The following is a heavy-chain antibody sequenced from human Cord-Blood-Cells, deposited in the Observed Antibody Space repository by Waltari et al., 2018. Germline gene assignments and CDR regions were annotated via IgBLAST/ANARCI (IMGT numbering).Heavy chain of an antibody. Sequence: QVQLVQSGAEVKKPGASVKVSCKASGYTFTGYYMHWVRQAPGQGLEWMGWINPNRGGTNYAQKVQGRVTMTRDTSISTAYMELSRLRSDDTAVYYCARDRYYGSGSYYNWGQGTLVTVSS. CDR1: GYTFTGYY. J-gene: IGHJ4*02. V-gene: IGHV1-2*02. CDR2: INPNRGGT. D-gene: IGHD3-10*01. CDR3: ARDRYYGSGSYYN.